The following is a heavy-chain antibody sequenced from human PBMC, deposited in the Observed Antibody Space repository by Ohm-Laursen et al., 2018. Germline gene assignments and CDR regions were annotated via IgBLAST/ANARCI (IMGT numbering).Heavy chain of an antibody. CDR2: ISSSSSYI. CDR1: GFTFSSYS. J-gene: IGHJ4*02. Sequence: SLRLSCAASGFTFSSYSMNWVRQAPGKGLEWVSSISSSSSYIYYADSVKGRFTISRDNAKNSLYLQMNSLRAEDTAVYYCARLRYSGSYSDYWGQGTLVTVSS. V-gene: IGHV3-21*01. CDR3: ARLRYSGSYSDY. D-gene: IGHD1-26*01.